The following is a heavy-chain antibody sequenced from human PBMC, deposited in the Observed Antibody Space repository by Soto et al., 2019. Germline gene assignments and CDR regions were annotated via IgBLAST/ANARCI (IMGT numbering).Heavy chain of an antibody. J-gene: IGHJ4*02. Sequence: GGSLRLSCVGSGFTFGAVAMDWVRQAPGKGLEWVALISSDGTNTYYADSVKGRFTISRDNSKNTLYLQMNSLRAEDTAVYYCAKDQTDVTLFDYWGQGTLVTVSS. D-gene: IGHD2-21*02. V-gene: IGHV3-30*18. CDR1: GFTFGAVA. CDR3: AKDQTDVTLFDY. CDR2: ISSDGTNT.